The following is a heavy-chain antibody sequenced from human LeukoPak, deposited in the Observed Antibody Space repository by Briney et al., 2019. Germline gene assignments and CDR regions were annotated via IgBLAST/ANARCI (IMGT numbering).Heavy chain of an antibody. CDR2: FDPEDGET. CDR3: ATADPYYYDSSGYPDFDY. CDR1: GYTLTELS. Sequence: LVASVTVSCKVSGYTLTELSMHWVRQAPGKGLEWMGGFDPEDGETIYAQKFQGRVTMTEDTSTDTAYMELSSLRSEDTAVYYCATADPYYYDSSGYPDFDYWGQGTLVTVSS. V-gene: IGHV1-24*01. D-gene: IGHD3-22*01. J-gene: IGHJ4*02.